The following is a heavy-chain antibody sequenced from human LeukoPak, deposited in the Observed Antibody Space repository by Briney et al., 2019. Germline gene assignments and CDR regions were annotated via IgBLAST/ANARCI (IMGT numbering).Heavy chain of an antibody. D-gene: IGHD2/OR15-2a*01. Sequence: PGGSLRLSCAASGFTFSSYGMHWVRQAPGKGLEWVAVISYDGSNKYYADSVKGRFTISRDNSKNTVHLQMNNLRAEDTAMYFCARRLYIVRGAFDIWGQGTMVTVSS. J-gene: IGHJ3*02. CDR2: ISYDGSNK. CDR3: ARRLYIVRGAFDI. CDR1: GFTFSSYG. V-gene: IGHV3-30*03.